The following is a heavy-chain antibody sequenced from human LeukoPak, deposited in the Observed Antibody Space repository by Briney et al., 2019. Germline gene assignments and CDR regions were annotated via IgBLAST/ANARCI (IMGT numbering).Heavy chain of an antibody. CDR3: ARDCSSTSCYLHY. CDR2: ISSSSSYI. J-gene: IGHJ4*02. D-gene: IGHD2-2*01. Sequence: GGSLRLSCAASGFTFSSCSMNWVRQAPGKGLEWVSSISSSSSYIYYADSVKGRFTISRDNAKNSLYLQMNSLRAEDTAVYYCARDCSSTSCYLHYWGQGTLVTVSS. CDR1: GFTFSSCS. V-gene: IGHV3-21*01.